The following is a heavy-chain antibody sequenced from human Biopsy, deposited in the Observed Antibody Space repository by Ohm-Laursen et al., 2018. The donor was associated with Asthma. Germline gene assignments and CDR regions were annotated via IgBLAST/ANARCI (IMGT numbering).Heavy chain of an antibody. D-gene: IGHD1-26*01. CDR2: ISWNSGSI. J-gene: IGHJ4*02. CDR1: GFTFDDYA. Sequence: LRLSCAAPGFTFDDYAMHWVRQAPGKGLEWVSGISWNSGSIGYADSVKGRFTISRDNAKNSLYLQMNSLRAEDTALYYCAKGEWELLEANFDYWGQGALVTVSS. CDR3: AKGEWELLEANFDY. V-gene: IGHV3-9*01.